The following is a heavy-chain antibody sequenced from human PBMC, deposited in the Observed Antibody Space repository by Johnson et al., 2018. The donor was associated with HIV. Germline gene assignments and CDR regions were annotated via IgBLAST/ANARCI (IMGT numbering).Heavy chain of an antibody. D-gene: IGHD6-13*01. V-gene: IGHV3-30*03. CDR2: ISYEGSEK. J-gene: IGHJ3*02. CDR1: GFTFSSYG. Sequence: QEQLVESGGGLVKPGGSLRLSCVASGFTFSSYGMNWVRQAPGKGLEWVAVISYEGSEKYYADSVKGRFAISRDNSKNTLYLQMNSLRVEDTAVHYCARDEAAVRMVANDAFDIWGQGTMVTVSS. CDR3: ARDEAAVRMVANDAFDI.